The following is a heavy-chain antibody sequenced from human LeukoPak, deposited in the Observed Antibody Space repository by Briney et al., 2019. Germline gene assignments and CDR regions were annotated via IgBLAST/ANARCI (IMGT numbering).Heavy chain of an antibody. CDR2: TNPNSGNT. CDR1: GYTFSSYD. J-gene: IGHJ4*02. Sequence: ASVKVSCKASGYTFSSYDINWVRQATGQGLEWMGWTNPNSGNTAYAQKFQGRVTMSRDTSISTAYTELSSLRSEDTAVYYCARLPKYSRPLDYWGQGTLVTVSS. D-gene: IGHD6-6*01. V-gene: IGHV1-8*02. CDR3: ARLPKYSRPLDY.